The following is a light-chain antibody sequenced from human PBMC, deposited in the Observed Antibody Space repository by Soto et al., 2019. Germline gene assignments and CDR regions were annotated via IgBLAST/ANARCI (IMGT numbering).Light chain of an antibody. V-gene: IGKV3D-15*01. CDR1: QSVYKN. Sequence: EILMTQSPCTLPVSPGERATLSCRARQSVYKNVAWFQQKPGQAPRLLIYDASTRATGIPARFSGSGSGTEFTLTISSLQPEDFAVYYCQQYYNWPPTFGQGTKVDIK. CDR3: QQYYNWPPT. J-gene: IGKJ1*01. CDR2: DAS.